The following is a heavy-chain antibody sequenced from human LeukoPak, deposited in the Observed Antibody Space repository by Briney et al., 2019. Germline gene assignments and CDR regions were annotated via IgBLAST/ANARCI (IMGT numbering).Heavy chain of an antibody. V-gene: IGHV3-53*01. D-gene: IGHD5-12*01. CDR1: GFTVSSNY. J-gene: IGHJ4*02. Sequence: GGSLRLSCAASGFTVSSNYMSWVRQAPGKGLEWVSIIYSGGSTFYADSVKGRFTISRDNSKNTLYLQMNSLRAEDTAVYYCAKDSNSGDFDYWGQGTLVTVSS. CDR2: IYSGGST. CDR3: AKDSNSGDFDY.